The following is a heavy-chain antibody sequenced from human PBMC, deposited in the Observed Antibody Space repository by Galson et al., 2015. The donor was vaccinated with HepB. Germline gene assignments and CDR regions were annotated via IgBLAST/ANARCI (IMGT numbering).Heavy chain of an antibody. D-gene: IGHD3-10*01. Sequence: SLRLSCAASGFTFSSYWMNWVRQAPGKGLEWVAHINQDGSSKYYVDSVKGRFTISRDNAKDSVYLQLDCLRAEDTAVYYCARRISLVRGIITKPDYYYGMDVWGQGTTVTVAS. J-gene: IGHJ6*02. CDR2: INQDGSSK. CDR3: ARRISLVRGIITKPDYYYGMDV. CDR1: GFTFSSYW. V-gene: IGHV3-7*03.